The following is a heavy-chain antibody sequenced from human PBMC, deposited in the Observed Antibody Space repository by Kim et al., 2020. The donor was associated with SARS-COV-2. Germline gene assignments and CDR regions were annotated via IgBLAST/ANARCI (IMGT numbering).Heavy chain of an antibody. CDR3: ASFAYYYYGMDV. Sequence: GGSLRLSCAASGFTFSSYSMNWVRQAPGKGLEWVSSISSSSSYIYYADSVKGRFTISRENAKNSLYLQMNSLRAEDTAVYYCASFAYYYYGMDVWGQGTTVTVSS. V-gene: IGHV3-21*01. CDR1: GFTFSSYS. CDR2: ISSSSSYI. J-gene: IGHJ6*02.